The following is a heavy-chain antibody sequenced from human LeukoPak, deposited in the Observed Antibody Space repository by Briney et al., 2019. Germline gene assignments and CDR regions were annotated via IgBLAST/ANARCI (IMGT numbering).Heavy chain of an antibody. D-gene: IGHD5-18*01. CDR3: ARAEGYSYAFYFVY. Sequence: HPGGSLRLTCAASGFTFSSYWMTWVRQAPGKGLEWVANIKYGGSEKYHADSAKGRFTISRDNAKNSLYLQMNSLRAEDTAVYFCARAEGYSYAFYFVYWGQGTLVTVSS. J-gene: IGHJ4*02. CDR2: IKYGGSEK. V-gene: IGHV3-7*04. CDR1: GFTFSSYW.